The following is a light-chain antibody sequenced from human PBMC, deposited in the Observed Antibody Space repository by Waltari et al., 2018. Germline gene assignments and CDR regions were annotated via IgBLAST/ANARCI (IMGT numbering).Light chain of an antibody. Sequence: QSVLTQPPSASGTPGQRVTISCSGSSSNIGSNYVYWYQQLPGTAPKLLIYSHNQRPSGVPDRFSGSKSGTSASLAISGLRSEDEAEYYCAAWDDSLSGVVFGGGTKLTVL. V-gene: IGLV1-47*02. CDR3: AAWDDSLSGVV. CDR1: SSNIGSNY. J-gene: IGLJ2*01. CDR2: SHN.